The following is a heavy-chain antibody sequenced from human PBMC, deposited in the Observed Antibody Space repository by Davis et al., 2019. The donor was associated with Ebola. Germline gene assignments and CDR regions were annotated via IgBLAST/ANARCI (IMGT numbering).Heavy chain of an antibody. V-gene: IGHV3-48*04. J-gene: IGHJ4*02. CDR1: GFTLSGYS. Sequence: GESLKISCAASGFTLSGYSMNWVRQAPGKGPEWLSYISGFSSRIYYADSVKGRFTTSRDNAKNSLYLEINSLRAEDTGVYYCARDPGWGAIDYWGQGTLVTASS. CDR2: ISGFSSRI. D-gene: IGHD3-16*01. CDR3: ARDPGWGAIDY.